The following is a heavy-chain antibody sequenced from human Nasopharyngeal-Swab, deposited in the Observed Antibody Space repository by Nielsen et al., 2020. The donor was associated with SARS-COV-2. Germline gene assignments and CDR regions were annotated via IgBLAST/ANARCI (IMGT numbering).Heavy chain of an antibody. CDR1: GFTFSSYW. CDR3: ARDDIGYCTNGVCRAVGRYGMDV. V-gene: IGHV3-7*01. D-gene: IGHD2-8*01. Sequence: GESLKISCAASGFTFSSYWMSWVRQAPGKGLEGVANIKQDGSEKYYVDSVKGRFTISRDNAKNSLYLQMNSLRAEDTAVYYCARDDIGYCTNGVCRAVGRYGMDVWGQGTTVTVSS. J-gene: IGHJ6*02. CDR2: IKQDGSEK.